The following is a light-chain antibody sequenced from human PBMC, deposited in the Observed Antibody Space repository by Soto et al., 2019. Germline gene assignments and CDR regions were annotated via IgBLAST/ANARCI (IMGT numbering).Light chain of an antibody. J-gene: IGKJ4*01. CDR2: DAS. CDR1: QSVNNY. CDR3: QQRGNWPWLT. V-gene: IGKV3-11*01. Sequence: EIVLKQSPGTLSLSPGEIATLSCRASQSVNNYLAWYQQKPGQAPRLLIYDASNRATGIPARFSGSGSGTDFTLTISSLEPEDSAVYYCQQRGNWPWLTFGGGTRVEIK.